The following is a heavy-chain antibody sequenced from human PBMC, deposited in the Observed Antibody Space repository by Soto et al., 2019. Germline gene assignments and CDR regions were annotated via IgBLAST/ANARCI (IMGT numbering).Heavy chain of an antibody. J-gene: IGHJ3*02. CDR3: ARGIYSSGRAGGDDAFDI. CDR2: IYHSGST. V-gene: IGHV4-30-2*02. Sequence: PSETLSLTCAVSGGSISRGGYSWSWIRQPPGKGLEWIGYIYHSGSTNYNPSLKSRVTISVDTSKNQFSLKLSSVTAADTAVYYCARGIYSSGRAGGDDAFDIWGQGTMVTVSS. CDR1: GGSISRGGYS. D-gene: IGHD6-19*01.